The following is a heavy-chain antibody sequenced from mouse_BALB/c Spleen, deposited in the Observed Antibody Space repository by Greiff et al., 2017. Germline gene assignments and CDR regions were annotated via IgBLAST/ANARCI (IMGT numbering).Heavy chain of an antibody. V-gene: IGHV1-5*01. Sequence: EVQLVESGTVLARPGASVKMSCKASGYSFTSYWLHWVKQRPGQGLEWIGAIYPGNSDTSYNQKFKGKAKLTAVTSASTAYMELSSLTNEDSAVYYCTRNYYGSSYRWYFDVWGAGTTVTVSS. CDR2: IYPGNSDT. D-gene: IGHD1-1*01. CDR1: GYSFTSYW. CDR3: TRNYYGSSYRWYFDV. J-gene: IGHJ1*01.